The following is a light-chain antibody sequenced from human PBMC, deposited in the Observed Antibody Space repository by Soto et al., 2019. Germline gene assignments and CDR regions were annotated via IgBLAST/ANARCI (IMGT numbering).Light chain of an antibody. CDR3: QQYGSSPPYT. V-gene: IGKV3-20*01. J-gene: IGKJ2*01. CDR2: GSS. Sequence: EVVLTQSPGTLSLSPGESATLSCRASQSVSNNYFAWYQQKPGQAPRLLIFGSSDRATGIPDRFSGSGSGTDFTLTISRLEPEDFAVYYCQQYGSSPPYTFGQGTKLASK. CDR1: QSVSNNY.